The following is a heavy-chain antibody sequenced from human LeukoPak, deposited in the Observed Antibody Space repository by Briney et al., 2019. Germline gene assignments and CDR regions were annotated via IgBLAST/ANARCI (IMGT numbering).Heavy chain of an antibody. CDR1: GDSISSSSYY. Sequence: PSETLSLTCTVSGDSISSSSYYWGWIRQPPGKGLEWIGSVYHSGSTYHTPSLKSRVTISVDTSNNRFSLKLNSVTAADTAVYYRARRGFSRGYFDYWGQGTLVTVSS. CDR2: VYHSGST. D-gene: IGHD3-3*01. J-gene: IGHJ4*02. V-gene: IGHV4-39*02. CDR3: ARRGFSRGYFDY.